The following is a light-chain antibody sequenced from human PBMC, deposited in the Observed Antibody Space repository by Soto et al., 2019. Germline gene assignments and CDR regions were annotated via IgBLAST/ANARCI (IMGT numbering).Light chain of an antibody. Sequence: QPVLTQSSSASASLGSSVKLTCTLSSGHSSYIIAWHQQQPGKAPRYLMKVEGSGSYNKGSGVPDRFSGSSSGADRYLTISNLQSEDEADYYWATWDSKVFGGGTKVTVL. V-gene: IGLV4-60*03. CDR3: ATWDSKV. CDR2: VEGSGSY. J-gene: IGLJ3*02. CDR1: SGHSSYI.